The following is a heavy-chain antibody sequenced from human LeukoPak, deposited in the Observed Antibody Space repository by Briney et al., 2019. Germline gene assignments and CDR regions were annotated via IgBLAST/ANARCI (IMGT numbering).Heavy chain of an antibody. D-gene: IGHD5-18*01. Sequence: GGSLRLSCAASGFTFSSYSMNWVRQAPGKGLEWVSYISSSSTIYYADSVKGRFTISRDNAKNSLYLQMNSLRDEDTAVYYCASLIGVDTAMVPFDYWGQGTLVTVSS. CDR3: ASLIGVDTAMVPFDY. J-gene: IGHJ4*02. CDR1: GFTFSSYS. CDR2: ISSSSTI. V-gene: IGHV3-48*02.